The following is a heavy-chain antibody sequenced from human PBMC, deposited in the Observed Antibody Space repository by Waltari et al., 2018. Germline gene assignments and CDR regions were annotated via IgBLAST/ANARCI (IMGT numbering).Heavy chain of an antibody. CDR1: GYSISSGYY. Sequence: QVQLQESGPGLVKPSETLSLTCAVSGYSISSGYYWGWIRQPPGKGLEWIGSIYHSGSTYYNPSLKRRVTISVDTSKSRYSLKLSSVHAADTAVYYCAGGDDSSASHYWDQGTLVTVSS. D-gene: IGHD6-6*01. CDR3: AGGDDSSASHY. V-gene: IGHV4-38-2*01. J-gene: IGHJ4*02. CDR2: IYHSGST.